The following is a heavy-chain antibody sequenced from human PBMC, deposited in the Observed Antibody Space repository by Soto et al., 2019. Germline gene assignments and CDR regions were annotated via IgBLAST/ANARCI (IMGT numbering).Heavy chain of an antibody. CDR1: GGSISSGGYS. Sequence: PSETLSLTCAVSGGSISSGGYSWSWIRQPPGKGLEWIGYIYHSGSTYYNPSLKSRVTISVDRSKNQFSLKLSSVTAADTAVYYCARIPAEGAAGTLLGAFDIWGQGTMVTVSS. CDR2: IYHSGST. CDR3: ARIPAEGAAGTLLGAFDI. J-gene: IGHJ3*02. V-gene: IGHV4-30-2*01. D-gene: IGHD6-13*01.